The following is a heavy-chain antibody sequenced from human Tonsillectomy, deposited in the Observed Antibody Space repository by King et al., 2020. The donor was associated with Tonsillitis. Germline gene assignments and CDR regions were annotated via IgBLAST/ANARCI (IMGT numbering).Heavy chain of an antibody. CDR2: INQDGSEK. CDR3: ARDQYYYDSSGYYYWFDS. J-gene: IGHJ5*01. Sequence: VQLVESGGGLVQPGGSLRLSCAASGFTFSSYWMSWVRQAPGKGLEWVANINQDGSEKYYVDSVKGRLTISRDNAKNSLYLQMNSLRAEDTAVYYCARDQYYYDSSGYYYWFDSWGQGTLVTVSS. V-gene: IGHV3-7*01. D-gene: IGHD3-22*01. CDR1: GFTFSSYW.